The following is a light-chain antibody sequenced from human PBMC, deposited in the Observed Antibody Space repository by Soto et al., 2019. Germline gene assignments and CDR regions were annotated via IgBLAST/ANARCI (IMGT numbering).Light chain of an antibody. J-gene: IGKJ5*01. CDR3: QQYNTWPPIT. CDR2: GAS. CDR1: QSVRSN. V-gene: IGKV3-15*01. Sequence: EIVMTQSPATLSVSPGERVTLSCRASQSVRSNLVWYQQKPGQAPRLLIYGASTRATGLPARFSGSGSGTDFTLTISSLQYEDFAVYYCQQYNTWPPITFGQGTRLEIK.